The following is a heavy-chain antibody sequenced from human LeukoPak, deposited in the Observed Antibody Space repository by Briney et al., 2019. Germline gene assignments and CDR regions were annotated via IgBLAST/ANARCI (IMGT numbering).Heavy chain of an antibody. Sequence: PSETLSLTCTVSGASISPYYWSWIRQPPGKGLEWIGNIYYSGSTNYNPSLKSRVTTSVDTSKNQFSLKVSSVTAVDTAVYYCARAGSSHGILTYWGQGTLVTVSS. CDR1: GASISPYY. CDR2: IYYSGST. J-gene: IGHJ4*02. D-gene: IGHD1-1*01. CDR3: ARAGSSHGILTY. V-gene: IGHV4-59*01.